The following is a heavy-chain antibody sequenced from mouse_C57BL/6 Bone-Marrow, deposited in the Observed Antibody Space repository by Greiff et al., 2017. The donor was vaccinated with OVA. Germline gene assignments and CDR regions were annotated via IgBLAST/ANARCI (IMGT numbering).Heavy chain of an antibody. J-gene: IGHJ2*01. Sequence: EVQLQESGPELVKPGASVKMSCKASGYTFTDYNMHWVKQSHGKSLEWIGYINPNNGGTSYNQKFKGKATLTVNKSSSTAYMELRSLTSEDSAVYYCASRRDYGRNYWGQGTTLTVSS. CDR1: GYTFTDYN. V-gene: IGHV1-22*01. CDR3: ASRRDYGRNY. D-gene: IGHD2-4*01. CDR2: INPNNGGT.